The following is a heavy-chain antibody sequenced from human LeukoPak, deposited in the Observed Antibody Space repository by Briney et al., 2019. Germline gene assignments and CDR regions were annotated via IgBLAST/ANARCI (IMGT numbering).Heavy chain of an antibody. CDR1: GGSFSGYY. CDR3: ARRPGSGSYYRRAYYFDY. J-gene: IGHJ4*02. CDR2: INHSGST. V-gene: IGHV4-34*01. Sequence: PWETLFLTCAVYGGSFSGYYWSWIRQPPGKGLEWIGEINHSGSTNYNPSLKSRVTISVDTSKNQFSLKLSSVTAADTAVYYCARRPGSGSYYRRAYYFDYWGQGTLVTVSS. D-gene: IGHD3-10*01.